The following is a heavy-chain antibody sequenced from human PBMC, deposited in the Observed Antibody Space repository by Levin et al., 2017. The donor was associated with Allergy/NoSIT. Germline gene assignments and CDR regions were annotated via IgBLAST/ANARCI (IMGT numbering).Heavy chain of an antibody. V-gene: IGHV1-69*13. CDR1: GCTFSSYS. Sequence: ASVKVSCKASGCTFSSYSISWVRQAPGQGLEWMGGIIPIFGTANYAQKFQGRVTITADESTSTAYMELSSLRSEDTAVYYCATGPPGVAAPDYWGQGTLVTVSS. D-gene: IGHD2-15*01. CDR3: ATGPPGVAAPDY. CDR2: IIPIFGTA. J-gene: IGHJ4*02.